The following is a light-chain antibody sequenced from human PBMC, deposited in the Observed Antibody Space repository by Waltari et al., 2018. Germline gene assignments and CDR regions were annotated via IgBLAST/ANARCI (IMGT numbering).Light chain of an antibody. Sequence: DIQLTQSPSFMSASVGDRVTITCRASQGVSRSLAWYQQEPGKAPKLLIREAATLQSGVPPRFSGSGSGTAFTLTISSLQPEDVATYYCQQVNIYPYTFGQGTKLEIK. V-gene: IGKV1-9*01. J-gene: IGKJ2*01. CDR2: EAA. CDR1: QGVSRS. CDR3: QQVNIYPYT.